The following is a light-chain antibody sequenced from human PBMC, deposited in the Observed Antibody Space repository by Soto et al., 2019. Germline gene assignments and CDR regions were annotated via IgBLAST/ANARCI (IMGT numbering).Light chain of an antibody. J-gene: IGLJ1*01. V-gene: IGLV2-14*03. CDR3: SSYTTSNTRQIV. CDR2: DVS. Sequence: HSALTQPASVSGSPGQSITISCTGTSSDVGGYNYVSWYQHHPGEAPKLMIYDVSNRPSGVSNRFSGSKSGNTASLTISGLQPEDEADYYCSSYTTSNTRQIVFGTGTKVTV. CDR1: SSDVGGYNY.